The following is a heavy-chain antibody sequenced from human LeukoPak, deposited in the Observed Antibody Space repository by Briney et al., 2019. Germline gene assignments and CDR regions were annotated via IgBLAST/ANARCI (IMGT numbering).Heavy chain of an antibody. CDR2: IIPILGIA. V-gene: IGHV1-69*04. J-gene: IGHJ5*02. D-gene: IGHD6-13*01. CDR3: ARARPSSRLEGWFDP. CDR1: GGTFSSYA. Sequence: SVKVPCKASGGTFSSYAISWVRQAPGQGLEWMGRIIPILGIANYAQKFQGRVTITADKSTSTAYMELSSLRSEDTAVYYCARARPSSRLEGWFDPWGQGTLVTVSS.